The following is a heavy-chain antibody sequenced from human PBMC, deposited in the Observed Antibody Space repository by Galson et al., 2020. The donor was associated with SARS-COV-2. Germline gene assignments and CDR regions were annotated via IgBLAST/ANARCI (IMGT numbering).Heavy chain of an antibody. J-gene: IGHJ6*02. V-gene: IGHV3-30*18. Sequence: GGSLRLSCATSGFTFTSYGMHWVRQAPGNGLAWVAFISNEGSDKYYADSVKGRFTFSRDNSKNTLYLQMNSLRAEDTAVYYCAKDREDCSGDACSDYYYYAMDGWGQGTTVTVSS. CDR3: AKDREDCSGDACSDYYYYAMDG. D-gene: IGHD2-15*01. CDR2: ISNEGSDK. CDR1: GFTFTSYG.